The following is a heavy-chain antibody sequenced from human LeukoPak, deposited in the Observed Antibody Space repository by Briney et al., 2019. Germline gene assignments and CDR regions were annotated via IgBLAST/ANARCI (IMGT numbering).Heavy chain of an antibody. V-gene: IGHV4-39*07. Sequence: SETLSLTCAVSGNSISSSSYYWVWIRQPPGKGLEWIGSINYYGKTYYNPSVKSRVTISVDTSKNQFSLMVRSVTAADTAVYYCGRSAGFVHFDHWGQGTLVTVSS. J-gene: IGHJ4*02. D-gene: IGHD3-16*01. CDR1: GNSISSSSYY. CDR3: GRSAGFVHFDH. CDR2: INYYGKT.